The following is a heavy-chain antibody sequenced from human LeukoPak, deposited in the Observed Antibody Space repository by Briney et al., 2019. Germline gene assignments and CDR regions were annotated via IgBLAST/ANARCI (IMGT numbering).Heavy chain of an antibody. V-gene: IGHV3-7*01. J-gene: IGHJ3*02. CDR3: ASGNWNDRTFDI. Sequence: PGGSLRLSCAASGVTFSGYWMSWVRQAPGKGLEWVANIKPDGSERYYVDSVKGGFTVSRDNAKNSLYLQMNSLRAGDTAIYYCASGNWNDRTFDIWGQGTMVTVSS. D-gene: IGHD1-20*01. CDR2: IKPDGSER. CDR1: GVTFSGYW.